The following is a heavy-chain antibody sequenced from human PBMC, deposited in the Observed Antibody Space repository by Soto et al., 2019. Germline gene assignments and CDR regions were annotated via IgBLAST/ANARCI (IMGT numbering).Heavy chain of an antibody. V-gene: IGHV4-4*02. CDR2: IYHSGST. Sequence: QVQLQESGPGLVKPSGTLSLTCAVSGGSISSSNWWSWVRQPPGKGLEWIGEIYHSGSTNYNPSLKSRVTITVDKSKNEFSLNLSSVTAADTAVYYCAGVSGSYYYGMDVWGQGTTVTVAS. CDR1: GGSISSSNW. D-gene: IGHD1-26*01. J-gene: IGHJ6*02. CDR3: AGVSGSYYYGMDV.